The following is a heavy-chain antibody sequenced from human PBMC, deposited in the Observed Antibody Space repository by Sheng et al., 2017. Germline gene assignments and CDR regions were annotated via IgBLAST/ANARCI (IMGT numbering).Heavy chain of an antibody. V-gene: IGHV1-18*01. CDR3: AREMEVGPTYYDSSGYYLTDY. Sequence: QVQLVQSGAEVKKPGASVKVSCKASGYTFTSYGISWVRQAPGQGLEWMGWISAYNGNTNYAQKLQGRVTMTTDTSTSTAYMELRSLRSDDTAVYYCAREMEVGPTYYDSSGYYLTDYWGQGTPGHRLL. CDR1: GYTFTSYG. CDR2: ISAYNGNT. J-gene: IGHJ4*02. D-gene: IGHD3-22*01.